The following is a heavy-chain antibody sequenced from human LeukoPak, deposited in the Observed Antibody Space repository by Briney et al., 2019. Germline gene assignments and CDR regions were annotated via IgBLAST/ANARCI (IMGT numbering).Heavy chain of an antibody. Sequence: GGSLRLSCAASRFTLSNAWMNWVRQAPGKGLEWVGRIKRKSDGGTTDYAAPVKGRFTISRDESTNTLNLQMKSLKNEDTAVYCCTMGLWFGELYLDYWGQGTLVTVSS. CDR2: IKRKSDGGTT. J-gene: IGHJ4*02. V-gene: IGHV3-15*01. CDR3: TMGLWFGELYLDY. CDR1: RFTLSNAW. D-gene: IGHD3-10*01.